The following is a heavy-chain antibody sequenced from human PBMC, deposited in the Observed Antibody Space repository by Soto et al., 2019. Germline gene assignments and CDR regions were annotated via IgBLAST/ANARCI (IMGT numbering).Heavy chain of an antibody. J-gene: IGHJ4*02. CDR3: ATEIPPADY. V-gene: IGHV1-18*01. Sequence: QVQLVQSGAEVKKPGSSVKVSCKASGYTFTSYGISWVRQAPGQGLEWMGWISAYNDNTNYAQNLQGRVTMTTDTSTSTACMEPRSLSSDDTGVYYCATEIPPADYWGQGTLVTVSS. CDR1: GYTFTSYG. CDR2: ISAYNDNT.